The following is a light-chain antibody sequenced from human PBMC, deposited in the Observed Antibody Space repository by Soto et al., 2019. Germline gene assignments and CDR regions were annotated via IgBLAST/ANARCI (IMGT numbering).Light chain of an antibody. CDR3: QQYGSWWT. Sequence: EIVLTQSPGTLPLSPGERATLSCRASQSVSSSYLAWYQQKPGQAPRLLIYGASSRATGIPDRFSGSGSGTDFTLTISRLEPEDFAVYYCQQYGSWWTFGQGTKVEIK. CDR2: GAS. V-gene: IGKV3-20*01. CDR1: QSVSSSY. J-gene: IGKJ1*01.